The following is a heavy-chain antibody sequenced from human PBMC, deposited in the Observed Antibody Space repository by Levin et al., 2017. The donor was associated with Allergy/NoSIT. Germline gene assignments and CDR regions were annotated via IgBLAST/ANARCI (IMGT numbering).Heavy chain of an antibody. J-gene: IGHJ6*02. Sequence: GESLKISCEASGFTFSTYGMHWVRQAPGKGLEWVAVIWSDGSTKYYADSVKGRFTISRDISKNTLHLQMDSLRVEDTAVYYCARELAGGGWDVWGPGTTVTVSS. V-gene: IGHV3-33*01. D-gene: IGHD3-10*01. CDR2: IWSDGSTK. CDR3: ARELAGGGWDV. CDR1: GFTFSTYG.